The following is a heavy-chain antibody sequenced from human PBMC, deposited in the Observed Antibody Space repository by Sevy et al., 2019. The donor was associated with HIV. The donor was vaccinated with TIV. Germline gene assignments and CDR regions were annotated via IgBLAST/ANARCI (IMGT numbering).Heavy chain of an antibody. CDR2: IKQDGSEK. CDR1: GFTFSSYW. Sequence: GGSLRLSCAASGFTFSSYWMSWIRQAPGKGLEWVANIKQDGSEKYYVDSVKGRFTISRDNAKNSLYLEMNTLRAEDTAVYCCATSWGEYWGQGTLVTVSS. V-gene: IGHV3-7*01. CDR3: ATSWGEY. J-gene: IGHJ4*02. D-gene: IGHD3-16*01.